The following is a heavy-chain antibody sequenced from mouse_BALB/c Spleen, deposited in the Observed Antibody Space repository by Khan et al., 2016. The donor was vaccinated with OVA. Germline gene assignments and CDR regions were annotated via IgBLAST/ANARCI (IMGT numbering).Heavy chain of an antibody. D-gene: IGHD2-2*01. J-gene: IGHJ1*01. CDR1: GYTFTTAG. V-gene: IGHV9-4*02. Sequence: QIQLVQSGPELKKPGETVRISCKASGYTFTTAGMQWVQKMPGKGLKWIGWINTHSGVPKYAEDFKGRFAFSLETSASTAYLQITNLKNEDTATYFCAGGNGYGWYVDVWGAGTTGTVSS. CDR3: AGGNGYGWYVDV. CDR2: INTHSGVP.